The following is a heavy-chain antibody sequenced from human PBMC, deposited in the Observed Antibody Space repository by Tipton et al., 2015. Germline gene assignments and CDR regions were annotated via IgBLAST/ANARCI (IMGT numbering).Heavy chain of an antibody. CDR2: ISSSSSHI. CDR3: ARDPDEVDRDGYNSFDN. D-gene: IGHD5-24*01. CDR1: GLTFSSYS. V-gene: IGHV3-21*01. Sequence: GSLRLSCAASGLTFSSYSMNWVRQAPGKGLEWVSSISSSSSHIYYADSVKGRFTISRDNAKNSLYLQMNSLRAEDTAVYYCARDPDEVDRDGYNSFDNWGQGTLVTVSS. J-gene: IGHJ4*02.